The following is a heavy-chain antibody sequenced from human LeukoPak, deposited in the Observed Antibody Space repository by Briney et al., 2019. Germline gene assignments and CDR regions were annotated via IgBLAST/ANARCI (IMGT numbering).Heavy chain of an antibody. Sequence: GGSLRLSCGASGFTFRNFWMNWVRQDPGKGLEWVANIKDDGSDKYYVDSVKGRFAISRDNSKNTLYLQMNSLRAEDTAVYYCARGTTVVWKPPFDPWGQGTLPPSPQ. J-gene: IGHJ5*02. D-gene: IGHD4-23*01. CDR2: IKDDGSDK. CDR1: GFTFRNFW. CDR3: ARGTTVVWKPPFDP. V-gene: IGHV3-7*01.